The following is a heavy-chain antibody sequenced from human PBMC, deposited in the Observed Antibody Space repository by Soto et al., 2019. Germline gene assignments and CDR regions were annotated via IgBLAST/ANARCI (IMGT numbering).Heavy chain of an antibody. D-gene: IGHD4-17*01. J-gene: IGHJ6*02. CDR1: GYSFTSYW. CDR3: ARHDMTGYGEYYGMDV. CDR2: IYPGDSDT. Sequence: PGESLKISCKGSGYSFTSYWIGWVRQMPGKGLEWMGIIYPGDSDTRYSPSFQGQVTISADKSISTAYLQWSSLKASDTAMYYCARHDMTGYGEYYGMDVWGQGTMVTVSS. V-gene: IGHV5-51*01.